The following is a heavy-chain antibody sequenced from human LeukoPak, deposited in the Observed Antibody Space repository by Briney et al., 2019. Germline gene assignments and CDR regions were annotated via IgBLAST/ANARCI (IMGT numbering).Heavy chain of an antibody. CDR3: ATVYKDYMDV. CDR2: FDPEDGAR. V-gene: IGHV1-24*01. Sequence: ASVKVSCKFSGDTLTKLSIHWVRQGHGNRLEWMGGFDPEDGARSLAQKFQDRVTMTEDTSTDTAYIEVSSLRSEDTAVYYCATVYKDYMDVWGKGTTVIVSS. CDR1: GDTLTKLS. D-gene: IGHD3-10*01. J-gene: IGHJ6*03.